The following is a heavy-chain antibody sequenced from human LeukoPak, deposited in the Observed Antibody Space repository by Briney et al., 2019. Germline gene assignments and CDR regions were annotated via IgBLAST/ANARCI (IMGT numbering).Heavy chain of an antibody. CDR1: GFTFSSYW. CDR2: IKQDGSEK. Sequence: GGSPRLSCAASGFTFSSYWMSWVRQAPGKGLEWVANIKQDGSEKYYVDSVKGRFTISRDNAKNSLYLQMNSLRAEDTAVYYCARDRGSVYRSDYFYYWGQGTLVTVSS. D-gene: IGHD3-16*02. V-gene: IGHV3-7*01. CDR3: ARDRGSVYRSDYFYY. J-gene: IGHJ4*02.